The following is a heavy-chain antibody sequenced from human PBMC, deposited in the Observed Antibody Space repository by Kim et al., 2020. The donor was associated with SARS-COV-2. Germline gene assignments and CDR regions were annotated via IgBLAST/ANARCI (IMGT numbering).Heavy chain of an antibody. CDR1: GYTFTNYA. CDR2: INTKTGIP. J-gene: IGHJ4*02. V-gene: IGHV7-4-1*02. Sequence: ASVKVSCKTSGYTFTNYAMNWVRQAPGQGLEWMGWINTKTGIPTYAQGFTGRFVFSLDTSVNTAYLQISSLTAEDTAVYYCAKISSNNPFWGQVTLVTVSS. CDR3: AKISSNNPF. D-gene: IGHD1-1*01.